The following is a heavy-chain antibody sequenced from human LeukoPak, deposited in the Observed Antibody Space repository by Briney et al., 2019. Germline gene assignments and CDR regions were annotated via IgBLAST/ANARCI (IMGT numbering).Heavy chain of an antibody. D-gene: IGHD3-22*01. V-gene: IGHV3-11*01. CDR2: ISSSGSTI. CDR1: GFTFSDYY. CDR3: ARVRYDSSGYRLDY. Sequence: GGSLRLSCAASGFTFSDYYMSWIRQAPGKGLEWVSYISSSGSTIYYADSVKGRFTISRDNAKNSLYLQMNSLRAEDTALYHCARVRYDSSGYRLDYWGQGTLVTVSS. J-gene: IGHJ4*02.